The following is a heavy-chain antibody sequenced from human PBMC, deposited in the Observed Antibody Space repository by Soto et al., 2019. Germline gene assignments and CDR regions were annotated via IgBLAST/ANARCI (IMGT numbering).Heavy chain of an antibody. D-gene: IGHD2-15*01. CDR3: ARGRRPIVVVVAATSDGYWFDP. J-gene: IGHJ5*02. Sequence: SETLSLTCAVYGGSFSGYYWSWIRQPPGKGLEWIGEINHSGSTNYNPSLKSRVTISVDTSKNQFSLKLSSVTAADTAVYYCARGRRPIVVVVAATSDGYWFDPWGQGTLVTVSS. CDR1: GGSFSGYY. V-gene: IGHV4-34*01. CDR2: INHSGST.